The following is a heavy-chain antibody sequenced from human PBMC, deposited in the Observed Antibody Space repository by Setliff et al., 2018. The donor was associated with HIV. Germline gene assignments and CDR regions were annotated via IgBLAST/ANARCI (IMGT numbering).Heavy chain of an antibody. J-gene: IGHJ4*02. CDR1: GGSISNHY. Sequence: SETLSLTCSVSGGSISNHYWSWIRQPPGKGLEWIGYIYYSGSTNYNPSLKSRVIISVDTSKNQFSLKLSSVTAADTAVYYCARTDIEAEHNHFDYWGQGTLVTVSS. CDR2: IYYSGST. CDR3: ARTDIEAEHNHFDY. D-gene: IGHD5-12*01. V-gene: IGHV4-59*11.